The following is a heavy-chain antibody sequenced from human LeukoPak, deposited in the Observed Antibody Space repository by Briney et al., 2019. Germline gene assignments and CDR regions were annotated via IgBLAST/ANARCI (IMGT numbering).Heavy chain of an antibody. D-gene: IGHD2-2*01. CDR2: ISSTSTYI. CDR1: GFSFSSYS. CDR3: ARDPSAVPTAVNWFDP. Sequence: PGGSLRLSCVASGFSFSSYSMNWVRQAPGKGLEWVSSISSTSTYIYYTDSVKGRFTISGDNAKNSLYLQMDSLRAEDTAVYYCARDPSAVPTAVNWFDPWGQGTLVTVSS. J-gene: IGHJ5*02. V-gene: IGHV3-21*06.